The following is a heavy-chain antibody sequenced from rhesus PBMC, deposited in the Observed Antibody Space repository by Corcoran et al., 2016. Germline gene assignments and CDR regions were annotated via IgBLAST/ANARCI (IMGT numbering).Heavy chain of an antibody. D-gene: IGHD5-12*01. Sequence: QVQLQESGPGLVKPSETLSLTCPVSGSSISSNWWCWIRQPPGKGLERIGENNGNRGSTHYNPSLKSRVTISKDASKNQCSLKLSSVTAADTAVYYCAKGYSYSQIDYWGQGVLVTVSS. CDR3: AKGYSYSQIDY. V-gene: IGHV4-80*01. CDR1: GSSISSNW. CDR2: NNGNRGST. J-gene: IGHJ4*01.